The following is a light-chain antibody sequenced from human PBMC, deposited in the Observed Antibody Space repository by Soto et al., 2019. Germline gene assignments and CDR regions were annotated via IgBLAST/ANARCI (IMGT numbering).Light chain of an antibody. CDR3: QQYGSSPRT. Sequence: VLTKPPGTLSLPQGERATLSCRASQSVGGSLAWYQQRPGQAPRLLVYHTSNRATGIPDRFSASGSGTDFTLTISRLEPEDFAVYYCQQYGSSPRTFGEGTKVDIK. J-gene: IGKJ1*01. V-gene: IGKV3-20*01. CDR2: HTS. CDR1: QSVGGS.